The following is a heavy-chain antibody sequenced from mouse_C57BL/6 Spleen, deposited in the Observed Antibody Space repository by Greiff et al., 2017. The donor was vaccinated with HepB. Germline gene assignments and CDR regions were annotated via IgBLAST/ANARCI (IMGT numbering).Heavy chain of an antibody. CDR3: ARDYSNYRGRAMDY. V-gene: IGHV1-26*01. Sequence: EVQLQQSGPELVKPGASVKISCKASGYTFTDYYMNWVKQSHGKSLEWIGDINPNNGGTSYNQKFKGKATLTVDKSSSTAYMELRSLTSEDSAVYYCARDYSNYRGRAMDYWGQGTSVTVSS. D-gene: IGHD2-5*01. J-gene: IGHJ4*01. CDR1: GYTFTDYY. CDR2: INPNNGGT.